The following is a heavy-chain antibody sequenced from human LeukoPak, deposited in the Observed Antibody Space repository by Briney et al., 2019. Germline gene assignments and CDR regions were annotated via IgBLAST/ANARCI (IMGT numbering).Heavy chain of an antibody. Sequence: SETLSLTCTVSGSSISSGGYYWSWIRQHPGKGLEWIGYIYYSGSTYYNPSLKSRVTISVDTSKNQFSLKLSSVTAADTAVYYCAREDGYGGPFDYWGQGTLVTVSS. CDR3: AREDGYGGPFDY. D-gene: IGHD4-23*01. J-gene: IGHJ4*02. V-gene: IGHV4-31*03. CDR2: IYYSGST. CDR1: GSSISSGGYY.